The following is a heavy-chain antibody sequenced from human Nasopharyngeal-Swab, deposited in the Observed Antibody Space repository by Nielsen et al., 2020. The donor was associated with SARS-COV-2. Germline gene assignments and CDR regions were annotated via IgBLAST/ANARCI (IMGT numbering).Heavy chain of an antibody. Sequence: GRSLRLSCAASGFTVSSKYMSWVRQAPGKGLEWVSVIYSGGQTYYADSVKGRFTISRDNSKNTLYLQMNSLRAEDTAVYYCARQEDYVHDYWGQGTLVTVSS. CDR3: ARQEDYVHDY. CDR2: IYSGGQT. D-gene: IGHD4-17*01. CDR1: GFTVSSKY. V-gene: IGHV3-66*02. J-gene: IGHJ4*02.